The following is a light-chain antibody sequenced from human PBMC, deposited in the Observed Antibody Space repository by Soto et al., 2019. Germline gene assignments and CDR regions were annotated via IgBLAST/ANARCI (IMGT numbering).Light chain of an antibody. CDR3: CSYTSSSTYV. CDR2: DVS. V-gene: IGLV2-14*01. J-gene: IGLJ1*01. Sequence: QSALTQPASVSGSPGQSITISCTGTSSDVGAYNYVSWFQQYPGKAPKLMIYDVSNRPSGVSNRFSDSKSGNTASLTISGLQAEDEADYYCCSYTSSSTYVFGTGTKLTVL. CDR1: SSDVGAYNY.